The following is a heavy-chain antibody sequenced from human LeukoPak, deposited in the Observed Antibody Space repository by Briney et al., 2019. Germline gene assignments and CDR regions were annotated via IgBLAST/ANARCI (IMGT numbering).Heavy chain of an antibody. CDR2: IIPIFGTA. J-gene: IGHJ4*02. Sequence: SVKVSCKASGYTFTSYYIHWVRQAPGQGLEWMGGIIPIFGTANYAQKFQGRVTITADESTSTAYMELSSLRSEDTAVYYCARLPDIVATISVDYWGQGTLVTVSS. CDR3: ARLPDIVATISVDY. V-gene: IGHV1-69*13. CDR1: GYTFTSYY. D-gene: IGHD5-12*01.